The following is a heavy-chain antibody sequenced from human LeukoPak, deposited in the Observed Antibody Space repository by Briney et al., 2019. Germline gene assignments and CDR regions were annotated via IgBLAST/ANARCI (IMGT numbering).Heavy chain of an antibody. V-gene: IGHV3-43*02. J-gene: IGHJ6*02. CDR2: ISGSGGST. CDR3: AKDIGLGGSGYYYYYGMDV. CDR1: RFTFNTYA. Sequence: GSLRLSCAASRFTFNTYAVNWVRPAPGKGLEWVSAISGSGGSTYYADSVKGRFTISRDNSKNSLYLQMNSLRTEDTALYYCAKDIGLGGSGYYYYYGMDVWGQGTTVTVSS. D-gene: IGHD3-10*01.